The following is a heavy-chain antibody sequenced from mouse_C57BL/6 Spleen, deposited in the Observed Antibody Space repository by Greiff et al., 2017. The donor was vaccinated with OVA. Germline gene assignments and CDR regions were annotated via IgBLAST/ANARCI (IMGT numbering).Heavy chain of an antibody. CDR1: GFSLTSYG. CDR3: ARAYDYDRGPWFAY. CDR2: IWSGGGT. Sequence: VQLQQSGPGLVQPSQSLSITCTVSGFSLTSYGVHWVRQSPGKGLEWLGVIWSGGGTDYNAAFISRLSISKDNSKSQVFFKMNSLQADDTAIYYCARAYDYDRGPWFAYWGQGTLVTVSA. V-gene: IGHV2-2*01. J-gene: IGHJ3*01. D-gene: IGHD2-4*01.